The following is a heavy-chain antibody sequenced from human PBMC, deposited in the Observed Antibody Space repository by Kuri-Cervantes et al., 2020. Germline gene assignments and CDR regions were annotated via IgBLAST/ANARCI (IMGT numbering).Heavy chain of an antibody. CDR3: ARDVEVGYDSSGYYVGVFDY. Sequence: ASVKVSCKASGYTFTGYYMHWVRQAPGQGLEWMGWINPNSGGTNYAQKFQGRVTMTRDTSISTAYMELSRQRSDDTAVYYCARDVEVGYDSSGYYVGVFDYWGQGTLVTVSS. CDR1: GYTFTGYY. V-gene: IGHV1-2*02. D-gene: IGHD3-22*01. CDR2: INPNSGGT. J-gene: IGHJ4*02.